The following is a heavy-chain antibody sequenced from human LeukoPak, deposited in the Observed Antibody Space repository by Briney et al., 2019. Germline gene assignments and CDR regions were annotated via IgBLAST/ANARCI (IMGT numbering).Heavy chain of an antibody. V-gene: IGHV3-30*02. D-gene: IGHD3-3*01. J-gene: IGHJ5*02. CDR3: AKDSDRITIFGVASNWLDP. CDR2: IRYDGSNK. CDR1: GFTFSSYG. Sequence: GGSLRLSCAASGFTFSSYGMHWVRQAPGKGLEWVAFIRYDGSNKYYADSVKGRFTISRDNSKNTLYLQMNSLRAEDTAVYYCAKDSDRITIFGVASNWLDPWGQGTLVTVPS.